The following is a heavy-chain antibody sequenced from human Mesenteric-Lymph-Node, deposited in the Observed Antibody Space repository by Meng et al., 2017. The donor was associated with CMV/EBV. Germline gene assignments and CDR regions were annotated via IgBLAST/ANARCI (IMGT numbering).Heavy chain of an antibody. V-gene: IGHV3-30*02. D-gene: IGHD2-2*01. Sequence: GGSLRLSCAASGFPFSTYGMHWVRQAPGKGLEWVAFVRYDGSNKYYADSVQGRFTISRDNSKNTLYLQMSGLRAEDTAVYYCAKDEGNQYQVLFVDDWGQGTLVTVSS. CDR1: GFPFSTYG. CDR2: VRYDGSNK. CDR3: AKDEGNQYQVLFVDD. J-gene: IGHJ4*02.